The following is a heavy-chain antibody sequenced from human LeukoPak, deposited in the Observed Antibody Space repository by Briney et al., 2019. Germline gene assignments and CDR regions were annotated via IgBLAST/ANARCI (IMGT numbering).Heavy chain of an antibody. CDR2: IKQDGSEK. CDR3: ARDVRSGYYQSV. D-gene: IGHD3-22*01. CDR1: GFTFTNYW. V-gene: IGHV3-7*03. J-gene: IGHJ3*01. Sequence: GGSLRLSCAASGFTFTNYWMSWIRQASGKGLEWVSNIKQDGSEKYYVDSVKGRFTISRDNAKNSLYLQVNSLRAEDTAVYYCARDVRSGYYQSVWGQGTMVTVSS.